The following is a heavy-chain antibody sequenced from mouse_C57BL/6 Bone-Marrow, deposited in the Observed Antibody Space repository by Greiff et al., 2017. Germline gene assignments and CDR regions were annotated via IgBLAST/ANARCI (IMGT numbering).Heavy chain of an antibody. D-gene: IGHD1-1*01. V-gene: IGHV1-64*01. CDR2: IHPNSGST. CDR1: GYTFTSYW. J-gene: IGHJ3*01. Sequence: QVQLQQPGAELVKPGASVKLSCKASGYTFTSYWMHWVKQRPGQGLEWIGMIHPNSGSTNYNEKFKSKATLNVDKSSSTAYMQLSSLTSEDSAVYYCASDFGSSYLAYWGQVTLVTVSA. CDR3: ASDFGSSYLAY.